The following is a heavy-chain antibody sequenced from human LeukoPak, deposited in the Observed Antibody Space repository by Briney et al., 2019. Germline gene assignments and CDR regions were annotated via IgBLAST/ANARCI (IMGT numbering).Heavy chain of an antibody. CDR1: GGSISSSDYF. CDR2: INSRGST. D-gene: IGHD6-25*01. J-gene: IGHJ5*02. Sequence: SETLSLTCTASGGSISSSDYFWSWIRQPAGKGLEWIRRINSRGSTNYNPSLKSRVTLSVDTSKNQFSLKLASVTVADTAVYYCARYRLGWFDPWGQGTLVTVSS. V-gene: IGHV4-61*02. CDR3: ARYRLGWFDP.